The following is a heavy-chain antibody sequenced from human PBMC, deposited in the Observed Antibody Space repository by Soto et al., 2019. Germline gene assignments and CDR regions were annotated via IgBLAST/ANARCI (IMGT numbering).Heavy chain of an antibody. CDR3: ARDQGLWFGESTSYGMDV. V-gene: IGHV1-18*01. CDR2: ISAYNGNT. Sequence: ASVKVSCKASGYTFTSYGISWVRQAPGQGLEWMGWISAYNGNTNYAQKLQGRVTMTTDTSTSTAYMELRSLRSDDTAVYYCARDQGLWFGESTSYGMDVWGQGTTVTVSS. J-gene: IGHJ6*02. D-gene: IGHD3-10*01. CDR1: GYTFTSYG.